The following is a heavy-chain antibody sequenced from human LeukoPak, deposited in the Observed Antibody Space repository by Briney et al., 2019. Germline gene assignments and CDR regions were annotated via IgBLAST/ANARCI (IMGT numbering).Heavy chain of an antibody. V-gene: IGHV1-2*02. D-gene: IGHD4-23*01. CDR2: INPNSGGT. CDR1: GGTFSSYA. Sequence: ASVKVSCKASGGTFSSYAISWVRQAPGQGLEWMGWINPNSGGTNYAQKFQGRVTMTRDTSISTAYMELSRLTSDDTAVYFCARDGHGGNSFDYWGQGTLVTVSS. J-gene: IGHJ4*02. CDR3: ARDGHGGNSFDY.